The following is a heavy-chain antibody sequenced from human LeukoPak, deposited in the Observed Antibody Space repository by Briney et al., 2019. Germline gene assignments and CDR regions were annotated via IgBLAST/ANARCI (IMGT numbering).Heavy chain of an antibody. J-gene: IGHJ4*02. V-gene: IGHV3-9*01. CDR1: GFTFDDYA. D-gene: IGHD3-22*01. CDR3: AKGGVYYDSSGYRAGIFDY. Sequence: PGRSLRLSCAASGFTFDDYAMHWVRQAPGKGLEWVSGISWNSGSIGYADSVKGRFTISRDNAKNSLYLQMNSLRAEDTALYYCAKGGVYYDSSGYRAGIFDYWGQGTLVTVSS. CDR2: ISWNSGSI.